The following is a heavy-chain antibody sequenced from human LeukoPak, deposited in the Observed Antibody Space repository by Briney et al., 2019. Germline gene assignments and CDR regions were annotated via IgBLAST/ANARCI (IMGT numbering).Heavy chain of an antibody. CDR3: ARPGVAVAAYDS. V-gene: IGHV4-39*01. Sequence: PSETLSLTCTVSGGSVSRSTYPWGWVRQPPGKGLEWIGSIYYSGSAYYNPSLKSRLTIAVDTSKNQFSLKLSSVTAADTAVYYCARPGVAVAAYDSWGQGTLVTVSS. J-gene: IGHJ4*02. CDR1: GGSVSRSTYP. D-gene: IGHD6-19*01. CDR2: IYYSGSA.